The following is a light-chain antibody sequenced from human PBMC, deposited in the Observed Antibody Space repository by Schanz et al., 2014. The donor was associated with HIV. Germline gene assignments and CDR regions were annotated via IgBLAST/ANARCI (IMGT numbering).Light chain of an antibody. J-gene: IGLJ1*01. CDR1: GSDFGGHDY. CDR3: SSYAGSNKNV. V-gene: IGLV2-11*01. Sequence: QSALTQPRSVSGSPGQSVSISCTGSGSDFGGHDYVSWYQHHPGKAPKLIIYDVTNRPSGVSNRFSGSKSGNTASLSISGLQAEDEADYYCSSYAGSNKNVFGTGTKLTVL. CDR2: DVT.